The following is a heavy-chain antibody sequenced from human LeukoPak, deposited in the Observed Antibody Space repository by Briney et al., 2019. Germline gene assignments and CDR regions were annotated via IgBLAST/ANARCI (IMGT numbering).Heavy chain of an antibody. J-gene: IGHJ3*02. Sequence: PSETLSLTCAVSGASFSGYFWNWIRQSPEKGLEWIGEIKYDGTTNYNPSLTSRVTMSIDKATNQFYLKVTSLTAADTAVYYCARGPDYYGDYISWFPDAFHIWGQGTLVSVSP. V-gene: IGHV4-34*01. D-gene: IGHD4-17*01. CDR1: GASFSGYF. CDR2: IKYDGTT. CDR3: ARGPDYYGDYISWFPDAFHI.